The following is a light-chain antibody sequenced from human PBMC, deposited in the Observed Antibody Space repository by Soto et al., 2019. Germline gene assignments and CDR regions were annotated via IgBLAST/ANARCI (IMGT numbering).Light chain of an antibody. CDR3: QHYNTYPWT. V-gene: IGKV1-5*03. J-gene: IGKJ1*01. Sequence: DIQMTQSPSILFASVGDRVTITCRASQSISSWLAWYQQKPGKAPNLLIHKASHLESGVPSRFSGSGSGTEFTLTISSLQPGDFATYYCQHYNTYPWTFGQGTKVDIK. CDR2: KAS. CDR1: QSISSW.